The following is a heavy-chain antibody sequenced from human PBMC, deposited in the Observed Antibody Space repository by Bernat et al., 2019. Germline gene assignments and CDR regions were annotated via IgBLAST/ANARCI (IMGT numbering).Heavy chain of an antibody. Sequence: QGELVQSGPEMKKLGASVRVCCKAPGFIFTSNGFAWVRHDPGQGLEWMGRVSAYNGDTQYAQKFQGSVLMTTDSSTTTAYMELENLRSDDTAVYFSATTSVSLYWYLHLWGRGTLVTVSS. CDR1: GFIFTSNG. J-gene: IGHJ2*01. V-gene: IGHV1-18*01. CDR3: ATTSVSLYWYLHL. CDR2: VSAYNGDT.